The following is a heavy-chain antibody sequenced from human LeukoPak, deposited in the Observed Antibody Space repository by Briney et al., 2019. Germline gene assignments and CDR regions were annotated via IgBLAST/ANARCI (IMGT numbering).Heavy chain of an antibody. Sequence: NHGESLKISCKGSGYSFTSYWIGWVRQMPGKGLEWMGIIYPGDSDTRYSPSFQGQVTVSADKSISTAYLQWSSLKASDTAMYYCARRVAVAGGGVDYWGQGTLVTVSS. V-gene: IGHV5-51*01. D-gene: IGHD6-19*01. CDR1: GYSFTSYW. CDR2: IYPGDSDT. J-gene: IGHJ4*02. CDR3: ARRVAVAGGGVDY.